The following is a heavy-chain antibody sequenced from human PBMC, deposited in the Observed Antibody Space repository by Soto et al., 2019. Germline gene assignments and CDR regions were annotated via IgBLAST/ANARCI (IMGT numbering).Heavy chain of an antibody. J-gene: IGHJ4*02. CDR2: IYSGGST. V-gene: IGHV3-66*01. Sequence: GGSLRLSCAASGFTVSSNYMSWVRQAPGKGLEWVSVIYSGGSTYYADSVKGRFTISRDNSKNTLYLQMNSLRAEDTAVYYCARGHCSSTSCYYFDYWGQGTLVTVSS. CDR1: GFTVSSNY. CDR3: ARGHCSSTSCYYFDY. D-gene: IGHD2-2*01.